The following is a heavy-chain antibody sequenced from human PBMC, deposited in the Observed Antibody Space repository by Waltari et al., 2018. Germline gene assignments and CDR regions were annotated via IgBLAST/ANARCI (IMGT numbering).Heavy chain of an antibody. CDR3: ARDDVDSSNFGGF. CDR2: INPDNGDT. J-gene: IGHJ4*02. Sequence: QLVQSGPEVKRPGASVKVSCKGSGYIFSNYGITWVRKAPGQGLEWMGWINPDNGDTKYEQNLQGRVTMTTDTSTTTAYMEVRSLRSDDTAIYCCARDDVDSSNFGGFWGQGTLVTVSS. D-gene: IGHD6-13*01. V-gene: IGHV1-18*01. CDR1: GYIFSNYG.